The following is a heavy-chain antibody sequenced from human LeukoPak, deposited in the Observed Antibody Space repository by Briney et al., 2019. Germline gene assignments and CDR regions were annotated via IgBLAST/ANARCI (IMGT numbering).Heavy chain of an antibody. V-gene: IGHV3-23*01. Sequence: GGSLRLSCAASGFTFSSYAMSWVRQAPGKGLEWVSAISGSGGSTYYADSVKGRFTISRDNSRNTLYLQMNSLRAEDTAVYYCAKAGTMVRGVILFDYWGQGTLVTVSS. D-gene: IGHD3-10*01. J-gene: IGHJ4*02. CDR1: GFTFSSYA. CDR2: ISGSGGST. CDR3: AKAGTMVRGVILFDY.